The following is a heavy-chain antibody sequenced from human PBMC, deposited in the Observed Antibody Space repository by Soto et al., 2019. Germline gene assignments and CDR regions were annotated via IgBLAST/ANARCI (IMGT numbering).Heavy chain of an antibody. CDR3: AINIAEGATDFDY. CDR2: IIPIFGTA. V-gene: IGHV1-69*13. CDR1: GGTFSSYA. Sequence: SAQVSCPASGGTFSSYAISWVRQAPGQGLEWMGGIIPIFGTANYAQKFQGRVTITADESTSTAYMELSSLRSEDTAVYYCAINIAEGATDFDYWGQGTLVTVSS. D-gene: IGHD1-26*01. J-gene: IGHJ4*02.